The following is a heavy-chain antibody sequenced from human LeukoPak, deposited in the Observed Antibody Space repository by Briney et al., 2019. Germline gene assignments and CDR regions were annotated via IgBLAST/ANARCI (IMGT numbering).Heavy chain of an antibody. CDR1: VTFSNAW. CDR2: ISSSSSYI. V-gene: IGHV3-21*01. CDR3: ARSGRGITMIVFDY. Sequence: PGGSLRLSCAASVTFSNAWMNWVRQAPGKGLEWVSSISSSSSYIYYADSVKGRFTISRDNAKNSLYLQMNSLRAEDTAVYYCARSGRGITMIVFDYWGQGTLVTVSS. D-gene: IGHD3-22*01. J-gene: IGHJ4*02.